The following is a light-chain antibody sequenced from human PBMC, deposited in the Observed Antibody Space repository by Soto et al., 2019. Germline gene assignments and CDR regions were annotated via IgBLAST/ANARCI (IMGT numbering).Light chain of an antibody. CDR1: QSVSSSY. V-gene: IGKV3-20*01. Sequence: EIELTQSPGTLSLSPGERATLSCRASQSVSSSYLAWYQQKPGQAPRLLIYGASSRATGIPDRFSGSGSGTRFTLSISRLEPEDFAVYYCQQYGSSPPLTFGGGTKVEIK. CDR2: GAS. J-gene: IGKJ4*01. CDR3: QQYGSSPPLT.